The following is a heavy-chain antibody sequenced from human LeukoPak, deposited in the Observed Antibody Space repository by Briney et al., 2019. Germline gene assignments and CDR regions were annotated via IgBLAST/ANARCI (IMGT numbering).Heavy chain of an antibody. V-gene: IGHV3-23*01. J-gene: IGHJ4*02. D-gene: IGHD2-15*01. CDR3: AKDFPPGGGKLKYTFDY. CDR1: GFTFSSYA. Sequence: GGSLRLSCAASGFTFSSYAMSWVRQAPGKGLEWVSAISGSGGSTYYADSVKGRFTISRDNSKNTLYLQMNSLRAEDTAVYYCAKDFPPGGGKLKYTFDYWGQGTLVTVSS. CDR2: ISGSGGST.